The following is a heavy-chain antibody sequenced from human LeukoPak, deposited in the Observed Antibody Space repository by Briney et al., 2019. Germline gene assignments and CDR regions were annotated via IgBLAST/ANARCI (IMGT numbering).Heavy chain of an antibody. D-gene: IGHD6-19*01. CDR3: ARGGYSSGWYETNWFDP. CDR2: TYYRSKWYN. V-gene: IGHV6-1*01. J-gene: IGHJ5*02. CDR1: GNSVSSNSAA. Sequence: SQTLSLTCAISGNSVSSNSAAWNWIRQSPSRGLQWLGRTYYRSKWYNDYAVSVNSRITINPDTSKNQFSLHLNSVTAADTAVYYCARGGYSSGWYETNWFDPWGQGTLVTVSS.